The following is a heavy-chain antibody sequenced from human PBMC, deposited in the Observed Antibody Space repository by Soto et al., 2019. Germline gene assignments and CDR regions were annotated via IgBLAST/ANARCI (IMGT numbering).Heavy chain of an antibody. CDR1: GGSISSSSYY. J-gene: IGHJ5*02. CDR3: ARQNAVTMIVVVITTALLNWFDP. D-gene: IGHD3-22*01. CDR2: IYYSGST. Sequence: QLQLQESGPGLVKPSETLSLTCTVSGGSISSSSYYWGWIRQPPGKGLEWIGSIYYSGSTYYNPSLKSRVTISVDTSKNQFSLKLSSVTAADTAVYYCARQNAVTMIVVVITTALLNWFDPWGQGTLVTVSS. V-gene: IGHV4-39*01.